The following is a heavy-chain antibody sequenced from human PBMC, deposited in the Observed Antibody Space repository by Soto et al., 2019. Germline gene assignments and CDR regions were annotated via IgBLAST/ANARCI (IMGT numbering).Heavy chain of an antibody. Sequence: VQVVQSGAEVKKPGASVKVSCKASGYTFSGYYMHWVRQAPGQGLEWMGWINPNTGGTNYARKCQGRVTVTRGTSITTVYLELSSLRSDDTAIYFCARGGPEYGSGTYYNADYWGQGTLVTVSS. CDR2: INPNTGGT. J-gene: IGHJ4*02. CDR3: ARGGPEYGSGTYYNADY. CDR1: GYTFSGYY. D-gene: IGHD3-10*01. V-gene: IGHV1-2*02.